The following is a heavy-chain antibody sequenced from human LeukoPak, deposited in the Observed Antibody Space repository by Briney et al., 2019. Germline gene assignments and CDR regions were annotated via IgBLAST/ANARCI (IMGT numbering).Heavy chain of an antibody. CDR1: GDSVSSNSAA. J-gene: IGHJ5*02. V-gene: IGHV6-1*01. D-gene: IGHD6-19*01. CDR3: ARPRGRGSGWYPVGWFDP. CDR2: TYYRSKWYN. Sequence: SQTLSLTCAISGDSVSSNSAAWNWIRQSPSRGLEWLGRTYYRSKWYNDYAVSVKSRITINPDTSKNQFSLKLSSVTAADTAVYYCARPRGRGSGWYPVGWFDPWGQGTLVTVSS.